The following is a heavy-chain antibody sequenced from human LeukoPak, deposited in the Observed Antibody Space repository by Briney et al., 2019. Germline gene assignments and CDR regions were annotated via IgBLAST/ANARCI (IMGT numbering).Heavy chain of an antibody. V-gene: IGHV3-48*03. CDR2: ISSSGSTI. CDR3: ARMGWYYYYMGV. CDR1: GFTFSSYE. D-gene: IGHD2-15*01. Sequence: GGSLRLSCAASGFTFSSYEMNWVRQAPGKGLEWVSYISSSGSTIYYADSVKGRFTISRDNAKNSLYLQMNSLRAEDTAVYYCARMGWYYYYMGVWGKETTVTISS. J-gene: IGHJ6*03.